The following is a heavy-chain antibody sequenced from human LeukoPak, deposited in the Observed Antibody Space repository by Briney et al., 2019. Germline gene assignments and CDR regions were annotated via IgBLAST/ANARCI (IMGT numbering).Heavy chain of an antibody. CDR1: GGSISSYY. J-gene: IGHJ6*03. D-gene: IGHD3-3*01. V-gene: IGHV4-59*01. Sequence: SETLSLTCTVSGGSISSYYWSWIRQPPGKGLEWIGYIYYSGGTNYNPSLKSRVTISVDTSKNQFSLKLSSVTAADTAVYYCARGSFWRGYYYYYYYMDVWGKGTTVTVSS. CDR2: IYYSGGT. CDR3: ARGSFWRGYYYYYYYMDV.